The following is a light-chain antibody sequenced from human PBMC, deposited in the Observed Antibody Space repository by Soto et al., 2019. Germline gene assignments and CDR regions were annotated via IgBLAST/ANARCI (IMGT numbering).Light chain of an antibody. CDR2: GAS. J-gene: IGKJ5*01. CDR1: HSVSSSY. Sequence: EIVFTQYPGTLSLSPGERATLSCRASHSVSSSYLALYQQKPGQAPRLLIYGASSRATGIPDRFSGSGSGTDFTLTISRLEPEDFAVYYCQQYGSSPPITFGQGKRLEIK. CDR3: QQYGSSPPIT. V-gene: IGKV3-20*01.